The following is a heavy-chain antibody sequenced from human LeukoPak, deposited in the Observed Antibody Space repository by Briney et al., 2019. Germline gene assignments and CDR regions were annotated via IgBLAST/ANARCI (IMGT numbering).Heavy chain of an antibody. V-gene: IGHV3-23*01. CDR3: AKDQGPWSTVTHGVFDY. D-gene: IGHD4-17*01. CDR1: GFTFTSYA. Sequence: PGGSLRLSCAASGFTFTSYAMNWVRHAPGKRLEWVSGISGSGGNTYYADSVKGRFTISRDNSKNTLYLQMNSLRADDTAVYYCAKDQGPWSTVTHGVFDYWGQGTLVTVSS. CDR2: ISGSGGNT. J-gene: IGHJ4*02.